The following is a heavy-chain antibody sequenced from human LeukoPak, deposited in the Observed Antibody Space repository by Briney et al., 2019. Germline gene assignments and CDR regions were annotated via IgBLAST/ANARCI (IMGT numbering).Heavy chain of an antibody. CDR2: IYHSGST. J-gene: IGHJ3*02. Sequence: SETLSLTCTVSGGSISSSSYYWGWIRQPPGKGLEWIGSIYHSGSTYYNPSLKSRVTISVDTSKNQFSLKLSSVTAADTAVYYCARAVADAFDIWGQGTMVTVSS. V-gene: IGHV4-39*07. CDR1: GGSISSSSYY. CDR3: ARAVADAFDI. D-gene: IGHD6-19*01.